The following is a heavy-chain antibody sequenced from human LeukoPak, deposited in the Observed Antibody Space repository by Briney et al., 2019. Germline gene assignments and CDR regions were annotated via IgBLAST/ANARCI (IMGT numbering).Heavy chain of an antibody. CDR1: GGAFSSHA. D-gene: IGHD3-10*01. J-gene: IGHJ3*02. V-gene: IGHV1-69*13. CDR3: ARVSSGATDAFDI. Sequence: ASVKVSCKASGGAFSSHAISWVRQAPGQGLEWMGGIIPIFGTANYAQKFQGRVTITADESTSTAYMELSSLRSEDTAVYYCARVSSGATDAFDIWGQGTMVTVSS. CDR2: IIPIFGTA.